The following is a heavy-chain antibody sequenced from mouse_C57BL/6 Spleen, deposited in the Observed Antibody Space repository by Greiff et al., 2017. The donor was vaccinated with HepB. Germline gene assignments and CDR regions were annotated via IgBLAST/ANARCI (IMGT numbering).Heavy chain of an antibody. D-gene: IGHD2-4*01. CDR3: ARAGYCDYDTYYFDY. J-gene: IGHJ2*01. V-gene: IGHV1-55*01. Sequence: VQLQQSGAELVKPGASVKMSCKASGYTFTSYWITWVKQRPGQGLEWIGDIYPGSGSTNYNEKFKSKATLTVDTSSSTAYMQLSSLTSEDSAVYYCARAGYCDYDTYYFDYWGQGTTLTVSS. CDR1: GYTFTSYW. CDR2: IYPGSGST.